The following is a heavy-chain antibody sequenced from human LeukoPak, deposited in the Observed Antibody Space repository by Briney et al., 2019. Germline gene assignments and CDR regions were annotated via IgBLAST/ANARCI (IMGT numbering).Heavy chain of an antibody. D-gene: IGHD3-3*01. CDR2: ISGSGGST. Sequence: PGGSLRLSCAASGFTFSSYAMSWVRQAPGKGLEWVSAISGSGGSTYYADSVKGRFTISRDNSKNTLYLQMNSLRAEDTAVYYCAKEGPLRSLEWLWGYFDYWGQGTLVTVSS. CDR3: AKEGPLRSLEWLWGYFDY. V-gene: IGHV3-23*01. J-gene: IGHJ4*02. CDR1: GFTFSSYA.